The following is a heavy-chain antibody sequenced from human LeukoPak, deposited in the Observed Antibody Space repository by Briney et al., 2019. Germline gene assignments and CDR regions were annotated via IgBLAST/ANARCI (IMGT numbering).Heavy chain of an antibody. CDR3: ARGGYYTFDS. D-gene: IGHD3-3*01. CDR2: INKDESAR. J-gene: IGHJ4*02. V-gene: IGHV3-7*01. CDR1: RFTLSNYW. Sequence: GGSLRLSCAASRFTLSNYWMSWVREAPGKGLEWVASINKDESARYYVDSVKGRFTISRDNAKNSLYLQMNSLRVEDTAVYFCARGGYYTFDSWGQGTLVTVSS.